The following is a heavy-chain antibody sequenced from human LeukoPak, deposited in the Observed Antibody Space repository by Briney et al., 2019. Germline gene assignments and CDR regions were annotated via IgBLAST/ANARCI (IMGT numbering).Heavy chain of an antibody. J-gene: IGHJ5*02. CDR2: IYYSGST. V-gene: IGHV4-59*01. CDR3: ARDDLTGYYKS. Sequence: SETPSLTCTVSGGSISSYYWSWIRQPPGKGLEWIGYIYYSGSTNYNPSLKSRVTISVDTSKNQFSLKLSSVTAADTAVYYCARDDLTGYYKSWGQGTLVTVSS. D-gene: IGHD3-9*01. CDR1: GGSISSYY.